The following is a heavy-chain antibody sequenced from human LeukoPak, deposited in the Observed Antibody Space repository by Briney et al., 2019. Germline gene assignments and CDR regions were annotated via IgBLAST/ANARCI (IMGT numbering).Heavy chain of an antibody. CDR2: TSGSGVNS. J-gene: IGHJ4*02. V-gene: IGHV3-23*01. D-gene: IGHD5-12*01. CDR1: GFTLRSYD. CDR3: AKEYSGYDFDY. Sequence: GGSLRLSCAASGFTLRSYDMSWVRQAPGKGLEWVAATSGSGVNSYYADSVRGRFTISRDNSRNTLYLQMDSLRAEDTALYYCAKEYSGYDFDYWGQGTLVTVSS.